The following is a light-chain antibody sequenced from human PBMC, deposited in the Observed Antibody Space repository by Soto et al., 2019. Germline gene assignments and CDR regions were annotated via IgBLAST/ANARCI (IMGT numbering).Light chain of an antibody. Sequence: EILHTDSPASLYASPGERATLSFKASQSVISNLRFYQQKPGHAPMLLIYCPSTRATGIPARFIGSGSGTEFTLTISSLQSADFAAYYCQQYNTRTPWTFGQGTKVDIK. CDR1: QSVISN. J-gene: IGKJ1*01. CDR3: QQYNTRTPWT. CDR2: CPS. V-gene: IGKV3-15*01.